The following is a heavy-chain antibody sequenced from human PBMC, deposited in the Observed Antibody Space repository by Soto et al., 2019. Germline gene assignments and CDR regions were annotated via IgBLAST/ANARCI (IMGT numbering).Heavy chain of an antibody. J-gene: IGHJ4*02. V-gene: IGHV3-48*01. CDR1: GFTFSSYS. CDR2: ISSSSSTI. CDR3: ARVNDFWSGYDFDY. D-gene: IGHD3-3*01. Sequence: PGGSLRLSCAASGFTFSSYSMNWVRQAPGKGLEWVSYISSSSSTIYYADSVKGRFTISRDNAKNSLYLQMNSLRAEDTAVYYCARVNDFWSGYDFDYWGLGTLVTVSS.